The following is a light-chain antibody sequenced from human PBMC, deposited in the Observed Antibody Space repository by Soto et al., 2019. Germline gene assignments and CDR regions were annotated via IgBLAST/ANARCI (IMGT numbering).Light chain of an antibody. Sequence: QSALTQPASVSGSPGQSITISCTGSSSDVGGYNYVSWYQQHPGKAPRLMIYEVSNRPSGVSNRFSGSKSGNTASLTISGLQAEDEADYYCMSYGSGTTLFVFGTGTKVTVL. V-gene: IGLV2-14*01. CDR1: SSDVGGYNY. CDR3: MSYGSGTTLFV. J-gene: IGLJ1*01. CDR2: EVS.